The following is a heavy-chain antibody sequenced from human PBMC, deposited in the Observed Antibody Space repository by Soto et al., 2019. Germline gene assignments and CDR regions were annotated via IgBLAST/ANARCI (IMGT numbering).Heavy chain of an antibody. J-gene: IGHJ6*02. CDR2: IIPIFGTA. CDR3: ARKEEGHHYYYYYGMDV. V-gene: IGHV1-69*13. CDR1: GGTFSSYA. Sequence: ASVKVSCKASGGTFSSYAISWVRQAPGQGLEWMGGIIPIFGTANYAQKFQGRVTITADESTSTAYMELSSLRSEDTAVYYCARKEEGHHYYYYYGMDVWGQGTTVTVSS.